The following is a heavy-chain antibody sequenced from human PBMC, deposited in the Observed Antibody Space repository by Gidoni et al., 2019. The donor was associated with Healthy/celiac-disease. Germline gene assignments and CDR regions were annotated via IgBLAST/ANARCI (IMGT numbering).Heavy chain of an antibody. V-gene: IGHV3-30*18. CDR2: ISYDGSNK. CDR1: GFTFSSYG. CDR3: AKDLEDAFDI. Sequence: QVQLVESGGGVVQPGRCLRLPCAASGFTFSSYGMHWVRQAPGKGLEWVAVISYDGSNKYYADSVKGRFTISRDNSKNTLYLQMNSLRAEDTAVYYCAKDLEDAFDIWGQGTMVTVSS. J-gene: IGHJ3*02.